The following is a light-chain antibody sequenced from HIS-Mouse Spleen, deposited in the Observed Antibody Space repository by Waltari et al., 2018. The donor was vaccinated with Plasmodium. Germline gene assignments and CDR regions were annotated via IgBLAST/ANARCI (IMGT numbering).Light chain of an antibody. J-gene: IGKJ1*01. V-gene: IGKV1-5*03. CDR2: KAS. CDR1: QSISSW. CDR3: QQYNSYWT. Sequence: DIQMTQSPSTLSASVGDRVTITCRASQSISSWLAWYQQKPGKAPKLLIYKASSLESGVPSRFSGSGSGKEFTITISSLQPDDVATYYCQQYNSYWTFGQGTKVEIK.